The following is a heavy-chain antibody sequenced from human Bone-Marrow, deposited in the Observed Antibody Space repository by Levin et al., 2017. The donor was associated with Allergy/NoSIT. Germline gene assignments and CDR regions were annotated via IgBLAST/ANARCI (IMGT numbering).Heavy chain of an antibody. CDR3: ARAPLYSSSWYGGYFQH. CDR1: GYTFTGYY. Sequence: ASVKVSCKASGYTFTGYYMHWVRQAPGQGLEWMGWINPNSGGTNYAQKFQGRVTMTRDTSISTAYMELSRLRSDDTAVYYCARAPLYSSSWYGGYFQHWGQGTLVTVSS. J-gene: IGHJ1*01. CDR2: INPNSGGT. V-gene: IGHV1-2*02. D-gene: IGHD6-13*01.